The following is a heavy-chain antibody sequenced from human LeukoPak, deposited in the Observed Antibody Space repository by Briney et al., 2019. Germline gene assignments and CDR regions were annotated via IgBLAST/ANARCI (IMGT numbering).Heavy chain of an antibody. Sequence: GGSLRLSCAASGFTFSSYWMNWARQAPGKGLEWVASINHNGNENYYVDSVKGRFTISRDNAKNSLYLQMSNLRAEDTAVYFCARGGGLDVWGRGATVTVSS. CDR1: GFTFSSYW. D-gene: IGHD3-16*01. CDR2: INHNGNEN. J-gene: IGHJ6*02. CDR3: ARGGGLDV. V-gene: IGHV3-7*03.